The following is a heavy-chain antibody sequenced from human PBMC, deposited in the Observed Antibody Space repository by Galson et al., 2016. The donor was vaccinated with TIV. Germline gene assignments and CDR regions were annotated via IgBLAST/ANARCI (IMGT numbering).Heavy chain of an antibody. D-gene: IGHD3-9*01. CDR3: AKERNTDFDTHYSYYGLDF. J-gene: IGHJ6*02. V-gene: IGHV1-69*13. Sequence: SVKVSCKASGGTFSSYVIKWVRQAPGQGLEWMGEIIPMFGTANYAQKFQGRVTSTADESTSTDYMELSSLRSEDTAVYYCAKERNTDFDTHYSYYGLDFWGQGTTVIVSS. CDR2: IIPMFGTA. CDR1: GGTFSSYV.